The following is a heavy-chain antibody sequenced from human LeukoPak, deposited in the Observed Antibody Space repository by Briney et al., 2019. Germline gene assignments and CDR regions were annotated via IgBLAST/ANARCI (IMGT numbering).Heavy chain of an antibody. Sequence: GGSLRLSCAASGFTFSSYSMNWVRQAPGKGLEWVSSISSSSSYIYYADSVKGRFTISRDNAKNSLYLQMNSLSAEDTAVYYCARDFLEWHYYYMDVWGKGTTVTVSS. V-gene: IGHV3-21*01. CDR1: GFTFSSYS. CDR3: ARDFLEWHYYYMDV. J-gene: IGHJ6*03. CDR2: ISSSSSYI. D-gene: IGHD3-3*01.